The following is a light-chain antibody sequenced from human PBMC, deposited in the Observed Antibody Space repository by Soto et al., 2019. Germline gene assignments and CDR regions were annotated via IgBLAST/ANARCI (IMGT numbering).Light chain of an antibody. CDR1: QSVSGSS. J-gene: IGKJ4*01. CDR2: AAS. Sequence: EIVLTQSPGTLSLSPGERATLSCRASQSVSGSSLAWYQQKPGQAPRLLIYAASSRATGIPDRFSGRGSGSDFARTITRLEPEVDAVYYCEHYDSSRACGGDTNVE. CDR3: EHYDSSRA. V-gene: IGKV3-20*01.